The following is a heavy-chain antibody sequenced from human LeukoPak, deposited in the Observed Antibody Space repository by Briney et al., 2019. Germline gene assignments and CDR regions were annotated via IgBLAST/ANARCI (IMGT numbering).Heavy chain of an antibody. D-gene: IGHD6-19*01. V-gene: IGHV3-23*01. J-gene: IGHJ4*02. CDR1: GFTFSTYA. CDR3: AKDRRQWPTDFDY. Sequence: GGSLTLSCAASGFTFSTYAMIWVRQAPGKGLEWVSGISGSAGSTYYADSVKGRFTISRDNSKNTLYLQMNSLRAEDTAVYYCAKDRRQWPTDFDYWGQGTLVTVSS. CDR2: ISGSAGST.